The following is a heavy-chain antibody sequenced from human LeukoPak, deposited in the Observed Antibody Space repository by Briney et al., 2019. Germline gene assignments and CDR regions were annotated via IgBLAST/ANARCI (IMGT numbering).Heavy chain of an antibody. V-gene: IGHV4-38-2*01. D-gene: IGHD3-3*01. J-gene: IGHJ6*03. Sequence: PSETLSLTCAVSGYSISSGYYWGWIRQPPGKGLEWIGSIYHSGSTYYNPSLKSRVTISVDTSKNQFSLKLSSVTAADTAVYYCARGLTYYDFWNGHHPGSYYMDVWGKGTTVTVSS. CDR3: ARGLTYYDFWNGHHPGSYYMDV. CDR1: GYSISSGYY. CDR2: IYHSGST.